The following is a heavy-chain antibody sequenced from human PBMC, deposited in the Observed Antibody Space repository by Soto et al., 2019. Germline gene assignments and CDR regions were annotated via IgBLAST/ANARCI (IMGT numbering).Heavy chain of an antibody. CDR1: GGSFSGQY. CDR3: ARVSGSYYYGMDV. D-gene: IGHD1-26*01. V-gene: IGHV4-34*01. CDR2: INHSGSI. J-gene: IGHJ6*02. Sequence: PSETLSLTCAVYGGSFSGQYWSWIRQPPGKGLEWIGEINHSGSINYNPSLKSRVTISVDTSKNQFSLKLSSVTAADTAVYYCARVSGSYYYGMDVWGQGTTVTVSS.